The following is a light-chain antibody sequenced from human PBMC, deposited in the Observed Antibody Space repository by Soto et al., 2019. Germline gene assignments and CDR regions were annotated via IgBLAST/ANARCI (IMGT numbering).Light chain of an antibody. V-gene: IGKV1-33*01. CDR1: KSISSY. CDR2: DAS. Sequence: IQMTQSPSSLSASLGTRITIPCRASKSISSYLNWYQKKLGKAPKLLIYDASNLETGVPSRFSGSGSGTEFRFTISTMQPDDFATYDCQQYDSFSVTFGQGTRLEI. CDR3: QQYDSFSVT. J-gene: IGKJ5*01.